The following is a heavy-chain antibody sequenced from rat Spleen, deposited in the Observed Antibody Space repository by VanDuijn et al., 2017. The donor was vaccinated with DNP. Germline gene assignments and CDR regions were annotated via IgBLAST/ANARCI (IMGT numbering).Heavy chain of an antibody. V-gene: IGHV3-1*01. J-gene: IGHJ1*01. CDR1: GXXITXXX. Sequence: EVQLQXXGPXXVKPSQXXXLTXXXTGXXITXXXWAXXXKXXXNKMKWMGYINYSGTTAYNPSLRSRISITRDTAKNQFFLQLNSVTTEDTATYYCARGLNYGGYIYSWYFDFWGPGTMVTVSS. CDR3: ARGLNYGGYIYSWYFDF. CDR2: INYSGTT. D-gene: IGHD1-11*01.